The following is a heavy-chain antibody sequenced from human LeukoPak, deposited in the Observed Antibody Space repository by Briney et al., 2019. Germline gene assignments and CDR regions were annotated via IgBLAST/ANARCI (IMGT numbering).Heavy chain of an antibody. CDR3: ARDKVAGTGLDY. CDR1: GFTFSSYA. D-gene: IGHD6-19*01. CDR2: INSDGSST. Sequence: GGSLRLSCAASGFTFSSYAMNWVRQAPGKGLVWVSRINSDGSSTSYADSVKGRFTISRDNAKNTLYLQMNSLRAEDTAVYYCARDKVAGTGLDYWGQGTLVTVSS. V-gene: IGHV3-74*01. J-gene: IGHJ4*02.